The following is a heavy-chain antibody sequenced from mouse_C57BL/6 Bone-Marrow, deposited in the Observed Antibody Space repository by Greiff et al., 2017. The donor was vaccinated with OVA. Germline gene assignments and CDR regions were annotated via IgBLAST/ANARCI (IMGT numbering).Heavy chain of an antibody. CDR2: ISRGGSYT. D-gene: IGHD3-2*02. CDR3: ARRSDSSDYGKLDY. CDR1: GFTFTSYC. J-gene: IGHJ2*01. V-gene: IGHV5-6*01. Sequence: EVQLVQSGADLVKPGGSLKLSCAASGFTFTSYCMSWVRQTPDKRLEWVATISRGGSYTYYPDSVKGRFTISRDNAKDTLYLQMSSLKSEDTAMCDCARRSDSSDYGKLDYWGQGTTLTVSS.